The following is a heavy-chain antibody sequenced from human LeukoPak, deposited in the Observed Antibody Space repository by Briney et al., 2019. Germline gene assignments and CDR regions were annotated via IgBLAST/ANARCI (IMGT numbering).Heavy chain of an antibody. D-gene: IGHD2-15*01. V-gene: IGHV3-21*01. CDR1: GFTFSSYS. Sequence: GGSLRLSCAASGFTFSSYSMNWVRQAPGKGLEWVSSISSSNSYIYYADSVKGRFTISRDNAKNSLYLQMNSLRAEDTAVYYCARSKAGGAFDIWGQGTMVTVSS. CDR3: ARSKAGGAFDI. J-gene: IGHJ3*02. CDR2: ISSSNSYI.